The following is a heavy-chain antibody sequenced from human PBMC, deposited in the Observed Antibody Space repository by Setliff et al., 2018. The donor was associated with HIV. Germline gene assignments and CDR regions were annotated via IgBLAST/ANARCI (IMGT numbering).Heavy chain of an antibody. D-gene: IGHD6-13*01. V-gene: IGHV3-21*01. Sequence: GGSLRLSCAASAFPFSSFSMSWVRQAPGKGLEWVSSISSTSISIHYADSVKGRFTISRDNAKNSLSLEMNSLRAEDTAVYFCASLQDAIAAGGMDYWGQGALVT. J-gene: IGHJ4*02. CDR3: ASLQDAIAAGGMDY. CDR2: ISSTSISI. CDR1: AFPFSSFS.